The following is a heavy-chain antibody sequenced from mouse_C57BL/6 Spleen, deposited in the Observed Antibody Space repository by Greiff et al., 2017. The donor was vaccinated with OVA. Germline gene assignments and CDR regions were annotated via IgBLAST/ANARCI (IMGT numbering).Heavy chain of an antibody. V-gene: IGHV1-72*01. CDR3: ARGGSLYWYFDV. Sequence: QVQLKQPGAELVKPGASVKLSCKASGYTFTSCWMHWVKQRPGRGLEWIGRIDPNSGGTKYNEKFKSKATLTVDKPSSTAYMQLSSLTSEDSAVYYCARGGSLYWYFDVWGTGTTVTVSS. J-gene: IGHJ1*03. D-gene: IGHD1-1*01. CDR1: GYTFTSCW. CDR2: IDPNSGGT.